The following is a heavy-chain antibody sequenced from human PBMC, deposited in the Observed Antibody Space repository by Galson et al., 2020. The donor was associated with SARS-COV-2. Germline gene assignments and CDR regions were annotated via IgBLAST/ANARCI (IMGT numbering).Heavy chain of an antibody. Sequence: SGPTLVKPTQTLTLTCTFSGFSLSTSGLSVGWIRQPPGKALEWLALIFWNDDIRYNPSLRSRLTITKDTSKNQVVLTMTNVDPVDTATYYCARHLDEYYWASGSKIGQFDYWGQGTLVTVSS. CDR1: GFSLSTSGLS. V-gene: IGHV2-5*01. CDR3: ARHLDEYYWASGSKIGQFDY. D-gene: IGHD3-10*01. J-gene: IGHJ4*02. CDR2: IFWNDDI.